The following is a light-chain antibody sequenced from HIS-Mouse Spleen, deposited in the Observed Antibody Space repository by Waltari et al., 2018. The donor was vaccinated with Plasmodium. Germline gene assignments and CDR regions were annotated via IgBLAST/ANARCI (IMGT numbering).Light chain of an antibody. CDR2: GAS. J-gene: IGKJ2*01. V-gene: IGKV3-20*01. CDR1: QSVSSSY. CDR3: QQYSSSPYT. Sequence: ENVLTHSPGTPSLSLGERATLSSRGRQSVSSSYLAGYQQKPGQAPRLLIYGASSRATGIPARFSGSGSGTEFTLTISRLEPEDFAVYYCQQYSSSPYTFGHGTKLEIK.